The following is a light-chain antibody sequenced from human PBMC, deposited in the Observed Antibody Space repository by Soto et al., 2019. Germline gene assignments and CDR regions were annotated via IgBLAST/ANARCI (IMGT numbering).Light chain of an antibody. CDR2: AAS. J-gene: IGKJ1*01. Sequence: DIQMTQSPSSLSASVGDRVTITFRASQGISNYLAWYQQKPGKVPKLLIYAASTLQSGVPSRFSGSGSGTDFTLTISNLQPEDVATYYCQKYNSAPRTFGQGTKVDI. CDR1: QGISNY. V-gene: IGKV1-27*01. CDR3: QKYNSAPRT.